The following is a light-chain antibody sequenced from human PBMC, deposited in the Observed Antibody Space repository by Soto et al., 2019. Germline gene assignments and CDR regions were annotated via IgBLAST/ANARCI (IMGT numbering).Light chain of an antibody. CDR1: QSISNW. V-gene: IGKV1-5*01. CDR3: QQYKSYST. J-gene: IGKJ1*01. CDR2: DAS. Sequence: DIQVTQSPPTLSASVGDRVTITCRASQSISNWLVWYQQKPGKAPKFLIYDASNLDGGVPSRFSGSGSGTEFNLTISSLQTEDFATYYCQQYKSYSTFGQGTKVVIK.